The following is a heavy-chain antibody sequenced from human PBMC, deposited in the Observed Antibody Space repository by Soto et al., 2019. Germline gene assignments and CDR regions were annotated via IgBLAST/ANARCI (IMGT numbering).Heavy chain of an antibody. CDR1: GGSISSGGYY. V-gene: IGHV4-31*03. D-gene: IGHD5-18*01. J-gene: IGHJ4*02. CDR3: ARGGEQLWSIDY. CDR2: IYYSGST. Sequence: PSETLSLTCTVSGGSISSGGYYWSWIRQHPGKGLEWIGYIYYSGSTYYNPSLKSRVTISVDTSKNQFSLKLSSVTAADTAVYYCARGGEQLWSIDYWGQGTLVTVSS.